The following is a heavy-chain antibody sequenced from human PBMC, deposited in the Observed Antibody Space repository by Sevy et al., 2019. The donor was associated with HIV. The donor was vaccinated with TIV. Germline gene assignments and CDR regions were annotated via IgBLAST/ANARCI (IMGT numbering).Heavy chain of an antibody. Sequence: GGSLRLSCAASAFSFNTYAMSWVRRAPGKGLEWVSTISGSGDSTFYSDSVKGRFTISRDNSKNTLYLQMNSLRAEDTAVYFCAKDHDNNWFDPWGQGTLVTVSS. CDR1: AFSFNTYA. CDR3: AKDHDNNWFDP. J-gene: IGHJ5*02. CDR2: ISGSGDST. V-gene: IGHV3-23*01. D-gene: IGHD3-9*01.